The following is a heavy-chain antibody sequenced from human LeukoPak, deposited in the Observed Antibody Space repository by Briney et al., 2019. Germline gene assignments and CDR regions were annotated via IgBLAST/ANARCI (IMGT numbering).Heavy chain of an antibody. CDR2: ISAYNGNT. CDR1: GYTFTSYG. J-gene: IGHJ5*02. V-gene: IGHV1-18*01. Sequence: GASVKASCKASGYTFTSYGISWVRQAPGQGLEWMGWISAYNGNTNYAQKLQGRVTMTTDTSTSTAYMELRSLRSDDTAVYYCARSYFDWLLKRESWFDPWGQGTLVTVSS. D-gene: IGHD3-9*01. CDR3: ARSYFDWLLKRESWFDP.